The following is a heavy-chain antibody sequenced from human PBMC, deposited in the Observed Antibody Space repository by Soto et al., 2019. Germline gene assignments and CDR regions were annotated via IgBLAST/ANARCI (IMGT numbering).Heavy chain of an antibody. CDR2: ISSNGGST. D-gene: IGHD6-19*01. V-gene: IGHV3-64*01. Sequence: GGCLGLSCAASGFTFSSYAMHWVRQAPGKGLEYVSAISSNGGSTYYANSVKGRFTISRDNSKNTLYLQMGSLKASDTAMYYCARSRRGAYSSAWYSPPGYYNYGIDVWGQGTKVTVSS. J-gene: IGHJ6*02. CDR3: ARSRRGAYSSAWYSPPGYYNYGIDV. CDR1: GFTFSSYA.